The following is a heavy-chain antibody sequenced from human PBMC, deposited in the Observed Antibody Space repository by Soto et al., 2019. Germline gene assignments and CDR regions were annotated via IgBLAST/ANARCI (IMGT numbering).Heavy chain of an antibody. J-gene: IGHJ6*02. CDR3: AKDRAVTAPYYYYGMDV. Sequence: QVQLVESGGGVVQPGRSLRLSCAASGFTFSSYGMHWVRQAPGKGLEWVAVISYDGSNKYYADSVKGRFTISRDNSKNTLYLQMTSLRAEDTAVYYCAKDRAVTAPYYYYGMDVWGQGTTVTVSS. V-gene: IGHV3-30*18. D-gene: IGHD4-4*01. CDR2: ISYDGSNK. CDR1: GFTFSSYG.